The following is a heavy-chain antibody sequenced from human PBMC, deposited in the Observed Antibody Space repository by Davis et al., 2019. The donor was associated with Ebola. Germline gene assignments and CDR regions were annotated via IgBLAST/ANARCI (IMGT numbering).Heavy chain of an antibody. CDR2: ISYDGNNE. D-gene: IGHD3-10*01. Sequence: PGGSLRLSCAASRFTFSTYGMHWVRQAPGKGLEWVAVISYDGNNEDYADSVKGRFTISRDNSKNTLYLQMNSLRPEDTAVYYCARDPGFLRLVGAYYFDYWGHGTLVTVSS. V-gene: IGHV3-30-3*01. CDR1: RFTFSTYG. CDR3: ARDPGFLRLVGAYYFDY. J-gene: IGHJ4*01.